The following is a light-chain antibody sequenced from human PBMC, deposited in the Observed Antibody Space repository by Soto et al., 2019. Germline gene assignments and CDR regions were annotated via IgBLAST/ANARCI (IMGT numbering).Light chain of an antibody. CDR1: NKDIGLHDF. Sequence: QSALTQPASVSGSPGQSITISCTGTNKDIGLHDFVSWHQQHPGKAPKFIIYGISNRPSGVSNRFSGSKSGNTASLTISGLQVDDEAHYYFSSYTSTFTWVFGGGTKLTVL. CDR2: GIS. J-gene: IGLJ3*02. CDR3: SSYTSTFTWV. V-gene: IGLV2-14*01.